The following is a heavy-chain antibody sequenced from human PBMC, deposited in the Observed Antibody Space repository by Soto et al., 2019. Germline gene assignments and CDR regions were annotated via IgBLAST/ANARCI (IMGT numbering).Heavy chain of an antibody. V-gene: IGHV4-61*01. Sequence: SETLSLTCTVPGGSVNIGTYYWCWIRQPPGKGLEWIGFIHYSGSTNYNPSLKGRVTMSVDTSKNQFSLKLTSVNTADTAIYYCTRGGDPYKTGHWGQGTLVTVS. J-gene: IGHJ4*02. CDR1: GGSVNIGTYY. CDR3: TRGGDPYKTGH. D-gene: IGHD2-21*01. CDR2: IHYSGST.